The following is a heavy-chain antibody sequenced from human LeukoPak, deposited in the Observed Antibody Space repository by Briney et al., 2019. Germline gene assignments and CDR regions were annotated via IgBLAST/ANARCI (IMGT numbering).Heavy chain of an antibody. D-gene: IGHD6-13*01. CDR3: AKTRYASSSWAYYYYYMDV. CDR2: ISYDGSNK. V-gene: IGHV3-30*18. CDR1: GFTFSSYG. J-gene: IGHJ6*03. Sequence: GGSLRLSCAASGFTFSSYGMHWVRQAPGKGLEWVAVISYDGSNKYYADSVKGRFTISRDNSKNTLYLQMNSLRAEDTAVYYCAKTRYASSSWAYYYYYMDVWGKGTTVTVSS.